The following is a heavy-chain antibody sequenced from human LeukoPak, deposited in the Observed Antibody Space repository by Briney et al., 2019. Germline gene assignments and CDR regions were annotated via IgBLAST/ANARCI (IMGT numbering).Heavy chain of an antibody. CDR2: ISGSGGST. D-gene: IGHD3-10*01. CDR1: GFTFSSYA. V-gene: IGHV3-23*01. Sequence: PGGSLRLSCAASGFTFSSYAMSWVRQAPGKGLEWVSGISGSGGSTYYAGSVKGRFTISRDNSKNTLYLQMNSLRAEDTAVYYCAKDSYGSGSYCMDVWGQGTTVTVSS. J-gene: IGHJ6*02. CDR3: AKDSYGSGSYCMDV.